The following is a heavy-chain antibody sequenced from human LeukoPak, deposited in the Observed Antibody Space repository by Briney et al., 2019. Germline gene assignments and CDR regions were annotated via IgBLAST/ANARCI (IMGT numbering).Heavy chain of an antibody. CDR3: ARDQGTTVGSNLGWYFDL. J-gene: IGHJ2*01. V-gene: IGHV4-59*01. Sequence: SETLSLTCTVSGGSISSYYWSWIRQPPGQGLEWIGYIYYSGSTNYNPYLKSRVTISVDTSKNQFSLKLSSVTAADTAVYYCARDQGTTVGSNLGWYFDLWGRGTLVTVSS. CDR1: GGSISSYY. CDR2: IYYSGST. D-gene: IGHD4-23*01.